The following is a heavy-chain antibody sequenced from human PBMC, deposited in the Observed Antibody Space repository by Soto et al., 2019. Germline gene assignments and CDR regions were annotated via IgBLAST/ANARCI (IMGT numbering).Heavy chain of an antibody. D-gene: IGHD3-10*01. CDR1: GGSISSSSYY. V-gene: IGHV4-39*07. J-gene: IGHJ5*02. CDR3: ARTFRFGEGGWFDP. Sequence: TLSLTCTVSGGSISSSSYYWGWIRQPPGKGLEWIGSIYYSGSTYYNPSLKSRVTISVDTSKNQFSLKLSSVTAADTAVYYCARTFRFGEGGWFDPWGQGTLVTVS. CDR2: IYYSGST.